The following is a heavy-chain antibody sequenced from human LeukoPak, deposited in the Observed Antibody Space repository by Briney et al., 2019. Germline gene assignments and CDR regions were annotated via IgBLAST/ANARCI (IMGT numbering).Heavy chain of an antibody. V-gene: IGHV4-39*07. CDR1: GASISSSSYY. Sequence: PSETLSLTCTVSGASISSSSYYWGWIRQPPGKGLEWIGSIYYSGTTYYNPSLKSRVTISIDTSKNQFSLKLSTVTAADTAVYYCASQGEWLLLYYWGQGTLVTVSS. CDR3: ASQGEWLLLYY. J-gene: IGHJ4*02. CDR2: IYYSGTT. D-gene: IGHD3-3*01.